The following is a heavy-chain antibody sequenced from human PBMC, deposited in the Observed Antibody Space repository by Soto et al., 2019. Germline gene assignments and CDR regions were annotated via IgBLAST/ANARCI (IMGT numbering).Heavy chain of an antibody. D-gene: IGHD6-25*01. V-gene: IGHV4-59*01. J-gene: IGHJ4*02. CDR3: ARRGTNFVIDY. CDR1: GGSISSYY. Sequence: PSETLSLTCTVSGGSISSYYWSWIRQPPGKGLEWIGYIYYSGSTNYNPSLKSRVTISVDTSKNQFSLKLSSVTAADTAVYYCARRGTNFVIDYWGQGTLVTVSS. CDR2: IYYSGST.